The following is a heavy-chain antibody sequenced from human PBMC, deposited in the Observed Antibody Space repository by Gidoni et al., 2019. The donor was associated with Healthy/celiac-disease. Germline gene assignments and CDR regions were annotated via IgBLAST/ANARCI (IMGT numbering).Heavy chain of an antibody. V-gene: IGHV5-51*01. CDR3: ASGARLYYFDY. J-gene: IGHJ4*02. CDR2: ISPVGAGT. Sequence: EVQLVQSGAEVKKPGESLKISCKGAGYSFTSYWIGWVRQMPEKGLEWMGLISPVGAGTSSSPSVQAVVTISANKSNNTAYLQWSNLKTSDTAMSYCASGARLYYFDYWGQGTLVTVSS. CDR1: GYSFTSYW. D-gene: IGHD4-17*01.